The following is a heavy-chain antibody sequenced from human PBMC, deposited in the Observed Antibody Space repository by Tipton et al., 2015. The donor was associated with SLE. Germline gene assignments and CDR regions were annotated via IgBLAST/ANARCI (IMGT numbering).Heavy chain of an antibody. CDR3: ARFSSTLNYGMDV. CDR1: GGSISSGSYY. D-gene: IGHD2-2*01. CDR2: IYTSGST. V-gene: IGHV4-61*02. J-gene: IGHJ6*02. Sequence: TLSLTCTVSGGSISSGSYYWSWIRQPAGKGLEWIGRIYTSGSTNYNPSLKSRVTISVDTSKNQFSLKLSSVTAADTAVYYCARFSSTLNYGMDVWGQGTTVTVSS.